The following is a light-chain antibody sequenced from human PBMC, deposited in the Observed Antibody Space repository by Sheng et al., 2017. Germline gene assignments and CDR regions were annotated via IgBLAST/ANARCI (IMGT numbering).Light chain of an antibody. V-gene: IGKV1-5*03. Sequence: DIQMTQSPSTLSASVGDRVTITCRASQSIGTWLAWYQQKPGRAPNLLIYRTSTLESGVPSRFSGSGSGAEFTLTINSLQPDDFATYYCQQYNTYPDTFGQGTK. CDR1: QSIGTW. CDR3: QQYNTYPDT. J-gene: IGKJ2*01. CDR2: RTS.